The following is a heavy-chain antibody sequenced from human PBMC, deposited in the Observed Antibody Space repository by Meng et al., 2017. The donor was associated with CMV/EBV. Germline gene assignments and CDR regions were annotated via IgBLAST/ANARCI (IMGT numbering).Heavy chain of an antibody. D-gene: IGHD3-3*01. CDR1: GFTFSSYG. CDR2: IRYDGSNK. J-gene: IGHJ6*02. Sequence: GESLKISCAASGFTFSSYGMHWVRQAPGKGLEWVAFIRYDGSNKYYADSVKGRFTISRDNSKNTLYLQMNSLRAEDTAVYYCAREAVADFWSGYYYYGMDVWGQGTTVTVSS. CDR3: AREAVADFWSGYYYYGMDV. V-gene: IGHV3-30*02.